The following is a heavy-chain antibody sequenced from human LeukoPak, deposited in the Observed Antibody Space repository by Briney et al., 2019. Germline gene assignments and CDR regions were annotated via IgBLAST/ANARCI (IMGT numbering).Heavy chain of an antibody. D-gene: IGHD3-10*01. Sequence: GASVKVSCKASGYTFTSYDTNWVRQATGQGREWMGWMNPNSGNTGYAQKFQGRVTMTRNTSISTAYMELSSLRSEDTAVYYCARGHVLLWFGELLLGDSWFDPWGQGTLVTVSS. CDR3: ARGHVLLWFGELLLGDSWFDP. V-gene: IGHV1-8*01. CDR1: GYTFTSYD. J-gene: IGHJ5*02. CDR2: MNPNSGNT.